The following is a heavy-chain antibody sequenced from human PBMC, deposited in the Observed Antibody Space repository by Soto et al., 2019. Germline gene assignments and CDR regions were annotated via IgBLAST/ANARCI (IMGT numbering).Heavy chain of an antibody. Sequence: ASVKVSCKASGYTFTSYDINWVRQATGQGLEWMGWMNPNSGNTGYAQKFQGRVTMTRNTSISTAYMELSSLRSEDTAVYYCARGANWNDDDAFDIWGQGTMVTVS. J-gene: IGHJ3*02. CDR2: MNPNSGNT. V-gene: IGHV1-8*01. D-gene: IGHD1-1*01. CDR1: GYTFTSYD. CDR3: ARGANWNDDDAFDI.